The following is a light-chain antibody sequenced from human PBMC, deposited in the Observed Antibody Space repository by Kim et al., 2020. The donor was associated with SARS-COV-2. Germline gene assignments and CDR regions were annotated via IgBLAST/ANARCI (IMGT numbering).Light chain of an antibody. CDR1: QSVSSN. CDR2: GAS. Sequence: EIVMTQSPATLSVSPGERATLSCRASQSVSSNLAWYQQKPGQAPRLLIYGASTRATGIPARFSGSGSGTEFTLTISSLQSEDFAVYFCLRYNNWPHTFGQGTKVDIK. J-gene: IGKJ1*01. CDR3: LRYNNWPHT. V-gene: IGKV3-15*01.